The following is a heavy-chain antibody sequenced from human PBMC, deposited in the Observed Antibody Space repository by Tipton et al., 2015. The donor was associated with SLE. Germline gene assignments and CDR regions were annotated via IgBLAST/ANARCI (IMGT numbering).Heavy chain of an antibody. D-gene: IGHD3-16*01. J-gene: IGHJ4*02. CDR3: ARLLVGAGY. CDR2: IKQDGSEK. Sequence: SLRLSCAASGFTFSIFWMSWVRQAPGKGLEWVANIKQDGSEKYYVDSVKGRFTISRDNAKNTLYLQMNSLRAEDTAVYYCARLLVGAGYWGQGTLVTVSS. CDR1: GFTFSIFW. V-gene: IGHV3-7*01.